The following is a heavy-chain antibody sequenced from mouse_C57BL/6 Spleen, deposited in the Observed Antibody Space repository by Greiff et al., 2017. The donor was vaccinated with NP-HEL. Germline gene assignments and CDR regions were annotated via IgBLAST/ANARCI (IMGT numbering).Heavy chain of an antibody. D-gene: IGHD1-1*01. CDR1: GFTFSSYA. CDR2: ISDGGSYT. Sequence: EVQGVESGGGLVKPGGSLKLSCAASGFTFSSYAMSWVRQTPEKRLEWVATISDGGSYTYYPDNVKGRFTISRDKAKNNLYLQMSHLKSEDTAMYYCARDYYGTPFDYWGQGTTLTVSS. J-gene: IGHJ2*01. V-gene: IGHV5-4*01. CDR3: ARDYYGTPFDY.